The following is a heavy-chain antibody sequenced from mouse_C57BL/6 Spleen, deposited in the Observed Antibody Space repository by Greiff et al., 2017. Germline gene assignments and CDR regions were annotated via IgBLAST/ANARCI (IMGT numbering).Heavy chain of an antibody. CDR2: IDPENGDT. CDR1: GFNIKDDY. V-gene: IGHV14-4*01. J-gene: IGHJ2*01. D-gene: IGHD1-1*01. CDR3: TFTLYYGSSSYYFDY. Sequence: DVKLQESGAELVRPGASVKLSCTASGFNIKDDYMHWVKQRPEQGLEWIGWIDPENGDTEYASKFQGKATITADTSSNTAYLQLSSLTSEDTAVYYCTFTLYYGSSSYYFDYWGQGTTLTVSS.